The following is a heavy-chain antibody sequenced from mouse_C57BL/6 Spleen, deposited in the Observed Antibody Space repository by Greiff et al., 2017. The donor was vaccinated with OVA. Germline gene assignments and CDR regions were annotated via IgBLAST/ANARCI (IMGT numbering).Heavy chain of an antibody. CDR1: GYTFTSYW. CDR2: IHPNSGST. J-gene: IGHJ3*01. V-gene: IGHV1-64*01. CDR3: ARSKGYEGPFAY. Sequence: VQLQQSGAELVKPGASVKLSCKASGYTFTSYWMHWVKQRPGQGLEWIGMIHPNSGSTNYNEKFKSKATLTVDKSSGTSYMQLSILTSDYSAVYYGARSKGYEGPFAYWGQGTLVTVSA. D-gene: IGHD2-3*01.